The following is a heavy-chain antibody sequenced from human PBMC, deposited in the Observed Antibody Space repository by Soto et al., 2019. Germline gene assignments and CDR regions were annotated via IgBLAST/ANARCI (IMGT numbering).Heavy chain of an antibody. Sequence: EVQLVESGGGLVQPGGSLRLSCAASGFTFSSYWMNWVRQAPGKGLEWVANIKQDGSEKYYVDSVKGRFTISRDNAKNSLYRQMNSLRGKDTAVYYCARLGLGYCSVGSCYSYDYYYGMDVWGQGTTVTVSS. J-gene: IGHJ6*02. CDR3: ARLGLGYCSVGSCYSYDYYYGMDV. V-gene: IGHV3-7*03. CDR1: GFTFSSYW. D-gene: IGHD2-15*01. CDR2: IKQDGSEK.